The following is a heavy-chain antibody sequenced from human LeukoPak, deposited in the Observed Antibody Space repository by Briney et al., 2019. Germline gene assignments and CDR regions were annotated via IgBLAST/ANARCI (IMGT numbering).Heavy chain of an antibody. CDR3: ARGFRTKASKIPLNGGAARPGYYFDY. CDR2: IIPIFGTA. V-gene: IGHV1-69*13. Sequence: ASVKVSCKASGGTFSSYAISWVRQAPGQGLEWMGGIIPIFGTANYAQKFQGRVTITADESTSTAYMELSSLRSEDTAVYYCARGFRTKASKIPLNGGAARPGYYFDYWGQGTLVTVSS. CDR1: GGTFSSYA. D-gene: IGHD6-6*01. J-gene: IGHJ4*02.